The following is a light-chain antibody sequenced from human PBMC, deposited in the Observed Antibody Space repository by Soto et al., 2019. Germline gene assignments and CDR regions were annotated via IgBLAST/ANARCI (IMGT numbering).Light chain of an antibody. CDR3: QQAYNFPRT. CDR1: QDIRSW. J-gene: IGKJ1*01. CDR2: AAS. Sequence: DIQMTQSPSSVSASVGDRVTITCRASQDIRSWLAWYQQKPGEAPKLLIFAASSLHNGVPSRFSGSGSGTYFSLTISILQPEDFATYYCQQAYNFPRTFGRGSKVDLK. V-gene: IGKV1D-12*01.